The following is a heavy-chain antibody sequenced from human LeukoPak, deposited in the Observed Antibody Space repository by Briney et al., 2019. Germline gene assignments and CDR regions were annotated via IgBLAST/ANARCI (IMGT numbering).Heavy chain of an antibody. CDR2: INPSGGST. J-gene: IGHJ6*02. CDR1: GYTFTSYY. Sequence: EASVKVSCKASGYTFTSYYMHWVRQAPGQGLECMGIINPSGGSTSYAQKFQGRVTMTRDTSTSTVYMELSSLRSEDTAVYYCASYQRLEEGPPYYYYGMDVWGQGTTVTVSS. D-gene: IGHD2-2*01. V-gene: IGHV1-46*01. CDR3: ASYQRLEEGPPYYYYGMDV.